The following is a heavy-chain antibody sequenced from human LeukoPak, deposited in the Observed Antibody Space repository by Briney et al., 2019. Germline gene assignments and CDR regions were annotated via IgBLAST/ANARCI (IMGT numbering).Heavy chain of an antibody. V-gene: IGHV4-38-2*01. Sequence: KSSETLSLTCAVSGYSISSGYYWGWIRQPPGKGLEWIGSIYHSGSTYYNPSLKSRVTISVDTSKNQFSLKLSSVTAGDTAVYYCARPLEYWGQGTLVTVSS. CDR3: ARPLEY. J-gene: IGHJ4*02. CDR1: GYSISSGYY. CDR2: IYHSGST.